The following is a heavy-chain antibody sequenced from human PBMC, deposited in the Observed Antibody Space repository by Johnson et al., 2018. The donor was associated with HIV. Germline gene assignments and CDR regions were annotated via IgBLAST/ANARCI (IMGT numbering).Heavy chain of an antibody. CDR3: AKDQGYWGDDAFDV. CDR1: GFTYSSYA. CDR2: ISYDGSNK. D-gene: IGHD7-27*01. V-gene: IGHV3-30-3*02. Sequence: HVQLVESGGGVVQPGGSPRLSCVASGFTYSSYAMHWVRQAPGKGLEWVAVISYDGSNKYYADSVKGRFTISRDNSKNTLYLQMNSLRGEDTAVYYCAKDQGYWGDDAFDVWGQGTLVIVYS. J-gene: IGHJ3*01.